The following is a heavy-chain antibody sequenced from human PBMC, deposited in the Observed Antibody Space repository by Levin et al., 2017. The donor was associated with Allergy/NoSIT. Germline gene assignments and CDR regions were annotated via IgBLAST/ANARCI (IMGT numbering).Heavy chain of an antibody. J-gene: IGHJ6*02. D-gene: IGHD6-13*01. V-gene: IGHV3-74*01. Sequence: PGGSLRLSCAASGFTFSSYWMHWVRQAPGKGLVWVSRINRDGSSTTYADSVKGRFTISRDNAKNTLYLQMNSLRAEDTAVYYCARGSPERAAGREYYYDYGMDVWGQGTTVTVSS. CDR1: GFTFSSYW. CDR3: ARGSPERAAGREYYYDYGMDV. CDR2: INRDGSST.